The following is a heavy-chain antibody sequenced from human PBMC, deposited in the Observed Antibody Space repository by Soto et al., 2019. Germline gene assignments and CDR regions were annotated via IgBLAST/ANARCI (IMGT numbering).Heavy chain of an antibody. D-gene: IGHD1-26*01. Sequence: GESLKISCAASGFTFSSYWMHWVRQAPGKGLVWVSRINSDGSSTSYADSVKGRFTISRDNAKNTLYLQMNSLRAEDTAVYYCARVSKEWELLGHFDYWGQGTLVTVSS. V-gene: IGHV3-74*01. CDR3: ARVSKEWELLGHFDY. CDR1: GFTFSSYW. J-gene: IGHJ4*02. CDR2: INSDGSST.